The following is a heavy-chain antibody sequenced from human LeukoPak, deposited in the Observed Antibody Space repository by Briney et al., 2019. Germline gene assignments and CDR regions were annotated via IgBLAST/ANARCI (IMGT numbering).Heavy chain of an antibody. CDR1: GFTFSSYA. D-gene: IGHD3-16*01. CDR2: ISSNGGST. CDR3: VKDATMITFGGTNNY. Sequence: GGSLRLSCSASGFTFSSYAMHWVRQAPGKGLEYVSAISSNGGSTYYADSVKGRFTISRDNSKNTLYLQVSSLRAEDTAVYYCVKDATMITFGGTNNYWGQGTLVTVSS. J-gene: IGHJ4*02. V-gene: IGHV3-64D*06.